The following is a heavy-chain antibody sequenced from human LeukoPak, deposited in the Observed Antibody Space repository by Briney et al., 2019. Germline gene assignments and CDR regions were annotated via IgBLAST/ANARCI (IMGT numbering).Heavy chain of an antibody. V-gene: IGHV1-69*05. CDR3: ARAKDYSNYGNWFDP. CDR2: IIPIFGTA. CDR1: GGTFSSYA. D-gene: IGHD4-11*01. Sequence: GSSVKVSCKASGGTFSSYAISWVQQAPGQGLEWMGGIIPIFGTANYAQKFQGRVTITTDESTSTAYMELSSLRSEDTAVYYCARAKDYSNYGNWFDPWGQGTLVTVSS. J-gene: IGHJ5*02.